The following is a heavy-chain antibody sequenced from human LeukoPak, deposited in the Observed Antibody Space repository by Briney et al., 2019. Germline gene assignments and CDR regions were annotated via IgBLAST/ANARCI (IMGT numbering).Heavy chain of an antibody. V-gene: IGHV1-18*01. D-gene: IGHD3-10*01. CDR1: GYTFTRYG. Sequence: ASVRVFCKASGYTFTRYGISWVRQAPGQGLEWMGWISAYNGNTKYAQKFKGSVTMTTDTSTSTVYVELRSLRSDDTAVYYCARDSGGDLWPSSDYWGQGTLVTVSS. J-gene: IGHJ4*02. CDR3: ARDSGGDLWPSSDY. CDR2: ISAYNGNT.